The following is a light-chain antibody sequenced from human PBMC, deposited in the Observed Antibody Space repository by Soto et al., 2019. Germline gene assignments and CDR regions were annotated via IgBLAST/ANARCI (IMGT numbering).Light chain of an antibody. Sequence: EIVLTQSPGTLSLSPGERATLSCRASQSVSSKYLAWYQQKPGQAPRVLISDASTRATGMPGRFSGSGSGTEFTLTISSLQSEDFAIYYCQQYNNWPWTFGQGTKVDIK. V-gene: IGKV3-15*01. J-gene: IGKJ1*01. CDR2: DAS. CDR3: QQYNNWPWT. CDR1: QSVSSKY.